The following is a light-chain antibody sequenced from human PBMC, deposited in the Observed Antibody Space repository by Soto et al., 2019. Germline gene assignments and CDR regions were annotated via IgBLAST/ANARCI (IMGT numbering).Light chain of an antibody. Sequence: QSALTQPASVSGSPGQSITISCTGTSSDVGSYNLVSWYQLHPGKAPKLMIYEGSKRPSGVSNRFSGSKSGNTASLTISGLQAEDEADYYCYSYAGRNTGVFGGGTKLTVL. CDR3: YSYAGRNTGV. J-gene: IGLJ2*01. V-gene: IGLV2-23*01. CDR2: EGS. CDR1: SSDVGSYNL.